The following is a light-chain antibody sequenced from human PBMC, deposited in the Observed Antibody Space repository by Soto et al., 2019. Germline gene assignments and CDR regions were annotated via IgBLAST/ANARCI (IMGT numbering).Light chain of an antibody. CDR2: DVS. Sequence: QSVLTQPASVSGSPGQSITISCTGTSNDVGAYNYVSWYQQHPGKAPKLMIYDVSNRPSGVSNRFSGSKSGNTASLTISGLQAEDEADYYCSSYTSSSTRVFGTGTKVTVL. V-gene: IGLV2-14*01. CDR3: SSYTSSSTRV. CDR1: SNDVGAYNY. J-gene: IGLJ1*01.